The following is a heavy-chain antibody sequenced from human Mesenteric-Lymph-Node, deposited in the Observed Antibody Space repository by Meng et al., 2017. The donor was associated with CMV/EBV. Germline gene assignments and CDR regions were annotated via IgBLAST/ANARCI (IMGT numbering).Heavy chain of an antibody. V-gene: IGHV3-53*01. CDR2: IYTSGTT. Sequence: ASGFNVNGKERNWVRQAPGKGLEWVSVIYTSGTTYYAESVKGRFTISRDSSKNTVFLQMNSLRGEDTAVYYCAKAGGDFWSGYSDSWGQGTLVTVSS. CDR1: GFNVNGKE. D-gene: IGHD3-3*01. J-gene: IGHJ4*02. CDR3: AKAGGDFWSGYSDS.